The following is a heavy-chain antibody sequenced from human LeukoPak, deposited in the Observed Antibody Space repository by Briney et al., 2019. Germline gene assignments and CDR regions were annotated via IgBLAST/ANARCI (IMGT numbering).Heavy chain of an antibody. CDR1: GFTFSSYG. CDR2: ISGSGGST. Sequence: GGSLRLSCAASGFTFSSYGMSWVRQAPGKGLEWVSAISGSGGSTYYADSVKGRFTISRDNSKNTLYLQMNSPRAEDTAVYYCAKGYGEHSYYYYMDVWGKGTTVTISS. CDR3: AKGYGEHSYYYYMDV. V-gene: IGHV3-23*01. J-gene: IGHJ6*03. D-gene: IGHD5-12*01.